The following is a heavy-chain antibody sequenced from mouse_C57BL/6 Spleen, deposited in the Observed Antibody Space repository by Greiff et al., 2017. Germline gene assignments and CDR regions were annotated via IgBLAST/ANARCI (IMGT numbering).Heavy chain of an antibody. CDR2: IDPSDSET. J-gene: IGHJ2*01. CDR1: GYTFTSYW. V-gene: IGHV1-52*01. CDR3: ARGVLRFYFDY. Sequence: QVQLQQPGAELVRPGSSVKLSCKASGYTFTSYWMHWVKQRPIQGLEWIGNIDPSDSETHYTPKFKDKATLTVDTSSSTAYMQLSSLTSEDSAVDYCARGVLRFYFDYWGQGTTLTVSS. D-gene: IGHD1-1*01.